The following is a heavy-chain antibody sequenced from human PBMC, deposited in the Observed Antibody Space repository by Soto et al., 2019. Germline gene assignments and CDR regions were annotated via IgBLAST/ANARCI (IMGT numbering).Heavy chain of an antibody. J-gene: IGHJ6*02. CDR2: ISAYNGNT. V-gene: IGHV1-18*04. Sequence: ASVKVSCKAPRDTFTSYYISWVRQAPGQGLEWMGWISAYNGNTNYAQKLQGRVTMTTDTSTSTAYMELRSLRSDDTAVYYCARSSHYDILTGPQHYGIAVWGQGNKVTV. D-gene: IGHD3-9*01. CDR3: ARSSHYDILTGPQHYGIAV. CDR1: RDTFTSYY.